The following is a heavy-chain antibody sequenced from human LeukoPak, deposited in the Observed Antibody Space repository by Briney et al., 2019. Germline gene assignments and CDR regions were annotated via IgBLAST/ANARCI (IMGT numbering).Heavy chain of an antibody. J-gene: IGHJ4*02. V-gene: IGHV1-69*13. CDR2: IIPIFGTA. D-gene: IGHD4-23*01. Sequence: GASVKVSCKASGGTFSSYAISWVRQAPGQGLEWMGGIIPIFGTANYSQKFQGRVTITADESTSTAYMELSSLRSEDTAVYYCARDLVEDYGGNSGYYWGQGTLVTVSS. CDR1: GGTFSSYA. CDR3: ARDLVEDYGGNSGYY.